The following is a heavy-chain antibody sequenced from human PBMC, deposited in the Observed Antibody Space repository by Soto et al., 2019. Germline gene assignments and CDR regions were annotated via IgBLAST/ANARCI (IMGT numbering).Heavy chain of an antibody. CDR3: ARGVGDYGAYNWFDP. CDR2: IYHSGST. V-gene: IGHV4-30-2*01. D-gene: IGHD4-17*01. CDR1: GGSISSGGYS. J-gene: IGHJ5*02. Sequence: PSETLSLTCAVSGGSISSGGYSWSWIRQPPGKGLEWIGYIYHSGSTYYNPSLKSRVTISVDRSKNQFSLKLSSVTAADTAVYYCARGVGDYGAYNWFDPWGQGTLVTVSS.